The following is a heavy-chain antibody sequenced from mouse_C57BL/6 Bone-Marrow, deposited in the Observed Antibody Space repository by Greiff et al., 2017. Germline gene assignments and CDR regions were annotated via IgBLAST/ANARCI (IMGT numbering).Heavy chain of an antibody. V-gene: IGHV1-76*01. Sequence: LQESGAELVRPGASVKLSCKASGYTFTDYYINWVKQRPGQGLEWIARIYPGSGNTSYNEKFKGKATLTAEKSSSTAYMQLSSLTSEDAAVYFCATAPGDYWGQGTTLTVSS. CDR1: GYTFTDYY. CDR2: IYPGSGNT. J-gene: IGHJ2*01. D-gene: IGHD3-2*01. CDR3: ATAPGDY.